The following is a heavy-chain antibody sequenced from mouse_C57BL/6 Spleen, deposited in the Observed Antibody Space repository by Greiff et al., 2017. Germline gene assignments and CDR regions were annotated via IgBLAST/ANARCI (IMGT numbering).Heavy chain of an antibody. D-gene: IGHD3-1*01. CDR1: GYAFSSSW. J-gene: IGHJ2*01. CDR3: ARGGTRTGFDY. CDR2: IYPGDGDT. Sequence: VQRVESGPELVKPGASVKISCKASGYAFSSSWMNWVKQRPGKGLEWIGRIYPGDGDTNYNGKFKGKATLTADKSSSTAYMQLSSLTSEDSAVYFCARGGTRTGFDYWGQGTTLTVSS. V-gene: IGHV1-82*01.